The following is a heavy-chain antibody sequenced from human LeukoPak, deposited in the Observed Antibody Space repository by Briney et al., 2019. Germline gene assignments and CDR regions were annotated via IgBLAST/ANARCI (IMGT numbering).Heavy chain of an antibody. Sequence: GASVKVSCKASGYTFTSYDINWVRQATGQGLEWMGWINPNSGGTNYAQKFQGRVTMTRDTSISTAYMELSRLRSDDTAVYYCARGQYYDFWSGYYLFDYWGQGTLVTVSS. J-gene: IGHJ4*02. V-gene: IGHV1-2*02. CDR1: GYTFTSYD. D-gene: IGHD3-3*01. CDR2: INPNSGGT. CDR3: ARGQYYDFWSGYYLFDY.